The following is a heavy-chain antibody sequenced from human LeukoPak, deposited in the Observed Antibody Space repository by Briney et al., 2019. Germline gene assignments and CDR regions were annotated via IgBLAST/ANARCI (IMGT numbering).Heavy chain of an antibody. D-gene: IGHD2-15*01. Sequence: ASVKVSCKASGYTFTNYGISWVRQAPGQGLEWLAWISTYDHDTNYAQKFRGRVTMTTDTSTSTAYMELRSLGSDDTAVYYCVRDYFCSGGTCDDCFDPWGQGTLVTVSS. V-gene: IGHV1-18*01. J-gene: IGHJ5*02. CDR3: VRDYFCSGGTCDDCFDP. CDR1: GYTFTNYG. CDR2: ISTYDHDT.